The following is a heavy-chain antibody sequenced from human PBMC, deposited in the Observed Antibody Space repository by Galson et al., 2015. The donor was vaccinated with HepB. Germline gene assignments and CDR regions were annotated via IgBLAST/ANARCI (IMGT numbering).Heavy chain of an antibody. J-gene: IGHJ6*02. CDR3: ARDLGSGWNGGYDYGMDV. Sequence: LRLSCAASGFSFSTYGIHWVRQAPGKGLEWVAIIWYDGVNKYYADSVKGRFTISRDNSKNTLYLQINNLRAEDTAVYYCARDLGSGWNGGYDYGMDVWGQGTTVTVSS. CDR1: GFSFSTYG. CDR2: IWYDGVNK. V-gene: IGHV3-33*01. D-gene: IGHD6-19*01.